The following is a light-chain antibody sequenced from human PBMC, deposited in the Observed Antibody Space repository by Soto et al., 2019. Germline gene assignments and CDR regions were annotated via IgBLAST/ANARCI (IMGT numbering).Light chain of an antibody. CDR3: QQYTNYPWT. J-gene: IGKJ1*01. CDR1: QSISSW. Sequence: DIQMTQSPSTLSASIGDRVTITCRASQSISSWLAWYQQRPGKAPNLLIYDVSSLESVVPSRFSGSGSGTEFTLTISSLQPDDFATYYCQQYTNYPWTFGQGTKVDIK. V-gene: IGKV1-5*01. CDR2: DVS.